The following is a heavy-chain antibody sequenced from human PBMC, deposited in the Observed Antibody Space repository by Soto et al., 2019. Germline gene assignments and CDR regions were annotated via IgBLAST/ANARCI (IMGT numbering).Heavy chain of an antibody. CDR1: GYTFSSHG. CDR3: ARDPASSMDV. J-gene: IGHJ6*02. Sequence: QVQLVESGGGVVQPGRSLRLSCAASGYTFSSHGMHWVRQAPGKGLEWVAVIWYDGSKKYYAGSVKGRFTISRDDSKNMLYLEMNSLRAEDTAVYYCARDPASSMDVWGQGTTVIVSS. CDR2: IWYDGSKK. D-gene: IGHD6-25*01. V-gene: IGHV3-33*01.